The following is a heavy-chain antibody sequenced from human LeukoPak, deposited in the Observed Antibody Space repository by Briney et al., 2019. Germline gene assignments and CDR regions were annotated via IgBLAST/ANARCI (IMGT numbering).Heavy chain of an antibody. V-gene: IGHV2-70*11. J-gene: IGHJ4*02. Sequence: SGPALVKPTQTLTLTYTFSGFSLSTSGMCVSWIRQPPGKALEWLARIDWDDDKYYSTSLKTRLTISKDTSKNQVVLTMTNMDPVDTATYYCARRRRDSGYFDYWGQGTLVTVSS. CDR3: ARRRRDSGYFDY. CDR2: IDWDDDK. D-gene: IGHD1-26*01. CDR1: GFSLSTSGMC.